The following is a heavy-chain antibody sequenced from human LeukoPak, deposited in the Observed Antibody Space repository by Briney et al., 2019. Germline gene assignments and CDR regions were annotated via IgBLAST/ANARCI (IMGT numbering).Heavy chain of an antibody. CDR3: ARGRPYAYCGGDCFSYYYYMDV. V-gene: IGHV4-4*07. J-gene: IGHJ6*03. D-gene: IGHD2-21*02. CDR2: IYTSGST. Sequence: SETLSLTCTVSGGSISSYYWSWIRQPAGKGLEWIGRIYTSGSTNYNPSLKSRVTMSVDTSKNQFSLKLGSVTAADTAVYYCARGRPYAYCGGDCFSYYYYMDVWGKGTTVTVSS. CDR1: GGSISSYY.